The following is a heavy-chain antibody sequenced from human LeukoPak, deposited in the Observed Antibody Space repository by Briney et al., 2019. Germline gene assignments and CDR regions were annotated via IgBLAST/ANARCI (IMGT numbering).Heavy chain of an antibody. D-gene: IGHD2-2*02. CDR2: ISGSGGST. Sequence: GGSLRLSCAASGFTFSSYAMSWVRQAPGKGLEWVSAISGSGGSTYYADSVKGRFTIPRDNSKTTLYLQMNSLRAEDTAVYYCAKDLRYCSSTSCYTDAFDIWGQGTMVTVSS. CDR1: GFTFSSYA. V-gene: IGHV3-23*01. J-gene: IGHJ3*02. CDR3: AKDLRYCSSTSCYTDAFDI.